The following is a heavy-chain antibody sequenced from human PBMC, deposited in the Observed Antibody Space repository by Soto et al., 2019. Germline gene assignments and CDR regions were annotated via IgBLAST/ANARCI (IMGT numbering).Heavy chain of an antibody. CDR1: GTSMTGHF. CDR3: ARVLYFSWVRPDWFAP. D-gene: IGHD2-15*01. J-gene: IGHJ5*02. V-gene: IGHV4-59*11. Sequence: SETLSLTCTVSGTSMTGHFWSWMRQPPGKGLEWIGYGYYSGSTLYNPSLKSRVTISLDTSKNHFSLRLSSVTSADTAVYYCARVLYFSWVRPDWFAPWGRGNLVTVSS. CDR2: GYYSGST.